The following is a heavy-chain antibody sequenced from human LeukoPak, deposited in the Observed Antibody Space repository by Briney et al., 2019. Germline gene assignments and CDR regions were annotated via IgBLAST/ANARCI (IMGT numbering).Heavy chain of an antibody. J-gene: IGHJ6*03. CDR1: GFTFSSYW. V-gene: IGHV3-7*01. CDR2: IKEDGSEK. Sequence: PGGSLRLSCAASGFTFSSYWMSWVRQAPGKGLEWVANIKEDGSEKYYVDSVKGRFTISRDNSKNTLYLQMNSLRAEDTAVYYCAKAPLYYYYMDVWGKGTTVTISS. CDR3: AKAPLYYYYMDV.